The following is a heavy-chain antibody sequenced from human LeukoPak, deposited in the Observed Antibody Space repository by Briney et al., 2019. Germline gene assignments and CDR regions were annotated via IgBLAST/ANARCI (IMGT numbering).Heavy chain of an antibody. V-gene: IGHV4-61*02. CDR3: VRQFDY. J-gene: IGHJ4*02. CDR1: GGSISSGTYY. CDR2: FYTSGST. Sequence: SETLSLTCTVSGGSISSGTYYWSWIRQPAGKGLEWIGRFYTSGSTNYNPPLKSRVTISVDTSRNQFSLKLSSVTAADTAVYYCVRQFDYWGQGTLVTVSS.